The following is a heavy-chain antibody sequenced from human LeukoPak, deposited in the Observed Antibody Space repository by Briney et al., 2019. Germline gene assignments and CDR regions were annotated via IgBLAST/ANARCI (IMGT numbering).Heavy chain of an antibody. CDR1: GDSVSSNAAA. V-gene: IGHV6-1*01. CDR3: ARGDYYDAFDI. CDR2: TYYKSKWYS. Sequence: PSQTLSLTCAISGDSVSSNAAAWTWIRQSPSRGLEWLGRTYYKSKWYSDYAVSVKSRITINPDTSKNQFSLQLNSVTPEDTAVYYCARGDYYDAFDIWGQGTLVSVSS. D-gene: IGHD1-26*01. J-gene: IGHJ3*02.